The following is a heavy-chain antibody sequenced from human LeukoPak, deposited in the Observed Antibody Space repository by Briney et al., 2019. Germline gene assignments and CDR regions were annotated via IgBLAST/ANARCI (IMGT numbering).Heavy chain of an antibody. Sequence: KPSETLSLTCTVSGGSISSYYWSWIRPPAGKGLEWIGRIYTSGSTNYNPSLKSRVTMSVDTSKNQFSLKLSSVTAADTAVYYCARGRSSYGDYLGIASDAFDIWGQGTMVTVSS. D-gene: IGHD4-17*01. V-gene: IGHV4-4*07. J-gene: IGHJ3*02. CDR3: ARGRSSYGDYLGIASDAFDI. CDR1: GGSISSYY. CDR2: IYTSGST.